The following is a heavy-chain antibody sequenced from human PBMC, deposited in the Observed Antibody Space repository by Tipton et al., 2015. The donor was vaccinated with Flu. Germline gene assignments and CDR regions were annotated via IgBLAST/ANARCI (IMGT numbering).Heavy chain of an antibody. CDR3: ARVGYDFWSGYYYYYYYGMDV. D-gene: IGHD3-3*01. CDR2: ISSSGSTI. CDR1: GFTFSSYE. J-gene: IGHJ6*02. Sequence: SLRLSCAASGFTFSSYEMNWVRQAPGKGLEWVSYISSSGSTIYYADSVKGRFTISRDNVKNSLYLQMNSLRAEDTAVYYCARVGYDFWSGYYYYYYYGMDVWGQGTTVTVSS. V-gene: IGHV3-48*03.